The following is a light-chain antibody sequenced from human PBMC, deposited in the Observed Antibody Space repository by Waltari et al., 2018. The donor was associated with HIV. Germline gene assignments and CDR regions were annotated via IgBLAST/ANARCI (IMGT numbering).Light chain of an antibody. CDR1: QSVSSN. CDR2: GAS. J-gene: IGKJ5*01. CDR3: QQYNNWPPIT. Sequence: EIVMTQSPATLSVSLGVRATLSRRPSQSVSSNLAWYQQKPGQAPRLLIYGASTRATGSPARFSGSGSGTEFTLTISSLQSEDFAVYYCQQYNNWPPITFGQGTRLEIK. V-gene: IGKV3-15*01.